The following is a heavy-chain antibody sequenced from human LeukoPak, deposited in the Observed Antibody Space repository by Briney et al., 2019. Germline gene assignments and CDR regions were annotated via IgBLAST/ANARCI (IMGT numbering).Heavy chain of an antibody. Sequence: GGSLRLSCAASGFTFSSYAMSWVRQAPGKGLEWVSAISGSGGSTYYADSVKGRFTISRDNSKNTLYLQMNSLRAEDTAVYYCAKGEGYCSGGSCGAFDIWGQGTMVTVSS. D-gene: IGHD2-15*01. CDR1: GFTFSSYA. J-gene: IGHJ3*02. CDR3: AKGEGYCSGGSCGAFDI. V-gene: IGHV3-23*01. CDR2: ISGSGGST.